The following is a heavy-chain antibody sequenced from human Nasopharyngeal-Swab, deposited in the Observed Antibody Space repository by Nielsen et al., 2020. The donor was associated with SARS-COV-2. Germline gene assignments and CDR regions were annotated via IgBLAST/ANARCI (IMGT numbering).Heavy chain of an antibody. CDR3: ARDMSSSWYYYFGMDV. CDR2: LSWNSGSI. V-gene: IGHV3-9*01. J-gene: IGHJ6*02. D-gene: IGHD6-13*01. CDR1: GFTFDDYA. Sequence: SLKISCVASGFTFDDYAMHWVRQVPGKGLEWVSGLSWNSGSIGYADSVKGRFTISRDNAKKSLYLQMNSLRPEDTALYYCARDMSSSWYYYFGMDVWGHGTTVTVSS.